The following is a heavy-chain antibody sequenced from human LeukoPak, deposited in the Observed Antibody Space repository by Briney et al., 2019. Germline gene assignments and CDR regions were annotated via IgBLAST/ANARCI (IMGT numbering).Heavy chain of an antibody. CDR3: ARVRYFDWLLYPLGY. CDR1: GYTFTGYY. CDR2: INPNSGGT. D-gene: IGHD3-9*01. V-gene: IGHV1-2*02. J-gene: IGHJ4*02. Sequence: ALVKVSCKASGYTFTGYYMHWVRQAPGQGLEWMGWINPNSGGTSYAQKFQGRVTMTRDTSISTAYMELSRLRSDDTAVYYCARVRYFDWLLYPLGYWGQGTLVTVSS.